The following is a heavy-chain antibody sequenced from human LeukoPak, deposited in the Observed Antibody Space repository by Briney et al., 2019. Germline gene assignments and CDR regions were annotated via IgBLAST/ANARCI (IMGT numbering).Heavy chain of an antibody. D-gene: IGHD1-26*01. CDR2: IKQDGSEK. CDR3: SRLSMGATTDY. CDR1: GFTFSSYW. J-gene: IGHJ4*02. Sequence: GGSLRLSCAASGFTFSSYWMSWVRQAPGKGLEWVANIKQDGSEKYYVDSVKGRFTISRDNAKNSLYLQMNSLRAEDTAVYYCSRLSMGATTDYWRQGTLVTVSP. V-gene: IGHV3-7*01.